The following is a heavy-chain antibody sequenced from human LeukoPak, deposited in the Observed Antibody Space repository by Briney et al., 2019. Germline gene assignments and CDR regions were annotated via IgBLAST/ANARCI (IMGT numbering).Heavy chain of an antibody. CDR1: GYTFTSYY. CDR2: INPSGGST. Sequence: ASVKVSCKASGYTFTSYYMHWVRQAPGQGLEWMGMINPSGGSTSYAQKFQGRVTMTRDTSTSTVYMEPSSLRSENTAVYYCARGNPGVIDYWGQGTLVTVSS. J-gene: IGHJ4*02. V-gene: IGHV1-46*01. CDR3: ARGNPGVIDY. D-gene: IGHD3-10*01.